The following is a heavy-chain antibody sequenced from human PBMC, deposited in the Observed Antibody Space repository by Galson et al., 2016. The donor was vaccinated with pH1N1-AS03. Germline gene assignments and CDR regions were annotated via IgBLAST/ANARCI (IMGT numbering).Heavy chain of an antibody. Sequence: SLRLSCAVSGLSVAKNYMSWVRQAPGKGLEWVSVIYGGGDTFYADSVKGRFTISRDNSKNTVYLQMNSPRVEDTAVYYCAREPWGSTQGEYWGQGTLVTVSS. D-gene: IGHD3-16*01. CDR2: IYGGGDT. V-gene: IGHV3-53*01. CDR1: GLSVAKNY. J-gene: IGHJ4*02. CDR3: AREPWGSTQGEY.